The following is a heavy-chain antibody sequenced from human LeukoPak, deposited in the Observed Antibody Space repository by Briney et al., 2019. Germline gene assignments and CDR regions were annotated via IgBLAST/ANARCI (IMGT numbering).Heavy chain of an antibody. CDR3: AATGNYYYDSSGHDAFDI. V-gene: IGHV1-69*04. CDR1: GGTFSSYA. J-gene: IGHJ3*02. Sequence: SVKVSCKASGGTFSSYAISWVRQAPGQGLEWMGRIIPILGIANYAQKFQGRVTITADKSTSTAYMELSSLRSEDTAVYYCAATGNYYYDSSGHDAFDIWGQGTMVTVSS. D-gene: IGHD3-22*01. CDR2: IIPILGIA.